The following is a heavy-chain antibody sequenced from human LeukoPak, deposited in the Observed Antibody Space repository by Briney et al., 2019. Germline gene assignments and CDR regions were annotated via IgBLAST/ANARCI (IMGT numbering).Heavy chain of an antibody. CDR3: ARRNDGYNYGSGYYFDY. CDR1: GGSFSGYY. Sequence: SETLSLTCAVYGGSFSGYYWSWIRQPPGKGLEWIGEINHSGSTNYNPSLKSRVTISVDTSKNQFSLKLSSVTAADTAVYYCARRNDGYNYGSGYYFDYWGQGTLVTVSS. D-gene: IGHD5-24*01. V-gene: IGHV4-34*01. CDR2: INHSGST. J-gene: IGHJ4*02.